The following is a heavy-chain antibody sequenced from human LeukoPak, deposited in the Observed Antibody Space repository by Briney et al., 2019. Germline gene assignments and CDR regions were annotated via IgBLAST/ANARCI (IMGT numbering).Heavy chain of an antibody. CDR1: GFTFSNYW. V-gene: IGHV3-74*01. CDR3: ARNKLVRGGGVDY. Sequence: PGGSLRLSCAASGFTFSNYWMHWVRQAPGKGLVWVSRISSDGSVTTYADSVKGRFTISRDNAKNTLYLQMNSLRAEDTAVYYCARNKLVRGGGVDYWGQGTLVTVSS. J-gene: IGHJ4*02. CDR2: ISSDGSVT. D-gene: IGHD3-10*01.